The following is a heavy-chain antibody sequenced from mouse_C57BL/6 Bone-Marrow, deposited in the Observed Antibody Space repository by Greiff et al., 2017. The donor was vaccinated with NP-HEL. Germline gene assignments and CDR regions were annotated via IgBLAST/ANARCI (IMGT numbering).Heavy chain of an antibody. CDR1: GFNIKDYY. J-gene: IGHJ4*01. CDR2: IDPEDGET. D-gene: IGHD1-1*01. Sequence: LVESGAELVKPGASVKLSCTASGFNIKDYYMHWVKQRTEQGLEWIGRIDPEDGETKYAPKFQGKATITADTSSNTAYLQLSSLTSEDTAVYYCARGSTVVATDYAMDYWGQGTSVTVSS. V-gene: IGHV14-2*01. CDR3: ARGSTVVATDYAMDY.